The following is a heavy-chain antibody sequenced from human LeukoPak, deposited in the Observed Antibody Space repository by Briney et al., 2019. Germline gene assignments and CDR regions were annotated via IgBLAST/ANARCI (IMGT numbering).Heavy chain of an antibody. D-gene: IGHD6-19*01. CDR3: ARVGSSGWSQKYYFDY. Sequence: KPSETLSLTCTVSGGSISSYYWSWIRQPPEKGLEWIGYIYYSGSTNYNPSLKSPVTISVDTSKNQFSLKLSSVTAADTAVYYCARVGSSGWSQKYYFDYWGQGTLVTVSS. J-gene: IGHJ4*02. CDR2: IYYSGST. V-gene: IGHV4-59*01. CDR1: GGSISSYY.